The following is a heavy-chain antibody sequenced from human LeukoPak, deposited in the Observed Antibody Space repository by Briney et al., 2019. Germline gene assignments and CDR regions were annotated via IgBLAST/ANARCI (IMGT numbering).Heavy chain of an antibody. CDR1: GGTFSSYA. J-gene: IGHJ3*02. CDR2: IIPILGIA. Sequence: ASVKVSCKASGGTFSSYAISWVRQAPGQGLEWMGRIIPILGIANYAQKFQGRVTITADKSTSTAYMELSSLRSEDTAVYYCASGWGSGSYSDAFDIWGQGIMVTVSS. V-gene: IGHV1-69*04. CDR3: ASGWGSGSYSDAFDI. D-gene: IGHD3-10*01.